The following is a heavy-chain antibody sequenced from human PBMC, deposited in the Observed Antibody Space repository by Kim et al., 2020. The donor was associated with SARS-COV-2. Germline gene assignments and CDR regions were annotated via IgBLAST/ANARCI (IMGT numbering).Heavy chain of an antibody. CDR2: ISYDGSNK. V-gene: IGHV3-30*04. D-gene: IGHD3-22*01. Sequence: GGSLRLSCAASGFTFSIYAIHWVRQAPGKGLEWVAHISYDGSNKYYADSVKGRFTISRDNSKNTLYLQMNSLRAEDTAMYYCAKVLYYDSSGNYRGHAFDIWGQGTMVSVSS. CDR3: AKVLYYDSSGNYRGHAFDI. J-gene: IGHJ3*02. CDR1: GFTFSIYA.